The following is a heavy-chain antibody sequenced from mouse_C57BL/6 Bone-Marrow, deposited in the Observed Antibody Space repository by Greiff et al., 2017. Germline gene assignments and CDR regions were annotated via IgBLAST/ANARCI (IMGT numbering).Heavy chain of an antibody. CDR2: ILPGSCST. V-gene: IGHV1-9*01. CDR1: GYTFTGYW. D-gene: IGHD6-1*01. Sequence: QVQLKQSGAELMKPGASVKLSCKATGYTFTGYWIEWVKQRPGHGLEWIGEILPGSCSTNYNEKFKGKATFTADTSSNTAYMQLSSLTTEDSAIYYCAGRVTRGVPYWYFDVWGTGTTVTVSS. J-gene: IGHJ1*03. CDR3: AGRVTRGVPYWYFDV.